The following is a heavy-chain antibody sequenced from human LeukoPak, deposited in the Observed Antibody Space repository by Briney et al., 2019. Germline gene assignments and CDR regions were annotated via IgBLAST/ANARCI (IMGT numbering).Heavy chain of an antibody. CDR3: ARLKLLWSNYFDY. Sequence: PGGSLRLSCAASGFTFSSFCMSWVRPAPGKGLEWVANIKQDGSEKYYVDSVKGRFTIYRDNAKNSLYLQMNSLRAEDTAVYYCARLKLLWSNYFDYWGQGTLVSVSS. V-gene: IGHV3-7*01. J-gene: IGHJ4*02. CDR2: IKQDGSEK. CDR1: GFTFSSFC. D-gene: IGHD2-2*01.